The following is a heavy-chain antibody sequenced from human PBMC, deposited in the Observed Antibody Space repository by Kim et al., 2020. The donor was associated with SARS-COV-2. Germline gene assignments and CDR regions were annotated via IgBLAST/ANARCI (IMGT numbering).Heavy chain of an antibody. J-gene: IGHJ4*02. CDR2: INSDGSST. CDR3: ARGQLSYYYGSGSSDY. D-gene: IGHD3-10*01. V-gene: IGHV3-74*01. Sequence: GGSLRLSCAASGFTFSSYWMHWVRQAPGKGLVWVSRINSDGSSTSYADSVKGRFTISRDNAKNTLYLQMNSLRAEDTAVYYCARGQLSYYYGSGSSDYWGQGTLVTVSS. CDR1: GFTFSSYW.